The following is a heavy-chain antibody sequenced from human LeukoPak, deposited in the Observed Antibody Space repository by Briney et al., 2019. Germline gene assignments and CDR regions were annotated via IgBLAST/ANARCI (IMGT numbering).Heavy chain of an antibody. Sequence: GGSLRLSCAASGLTFSNAWVSWARHAPGKGMEWVGCIKSKTDCETTDYAPPVKGRFSISRDDSKNTLYLQMKSLKTEDTAVYYCATDPWTAPIDTYYNSTDVWGKRTTVTVS. D-gene: IGHD3/OR15-3a*01. CDR3: ATDPWTAPIDTYYNSTDV. V-gene: IGHV3-15*01. J-gene: IGHJ6*03. CDR1: GLTFSNAW. CDR2: IKSKTDCETT.